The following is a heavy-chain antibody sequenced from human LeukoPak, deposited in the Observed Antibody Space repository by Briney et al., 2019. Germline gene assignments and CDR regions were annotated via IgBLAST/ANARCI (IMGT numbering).Heavy chain of an antibody. CDR2: IYYSGST. Sequence: SETLSLTCTVSGGSISSYYWSWIRQPPGKGLEWIGYIYYSGSTNYNPSLKSRVTISVDTSKNQFSLKLSSVTAADTAVYYCARHLGGLLPLDYWGRGTLVTVSS. CDR3: ARHLGGLLPLDY. CDR1: GGSISSYY. V-gene: IGHV4-59*08. D-gene: IGHD3-22*01. J-gene: IGHJ4*02.